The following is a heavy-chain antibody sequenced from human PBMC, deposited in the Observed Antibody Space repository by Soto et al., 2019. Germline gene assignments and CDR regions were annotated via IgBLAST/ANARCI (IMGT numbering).Heavy chain of an antibody. CDR2: IYESGNT. CDR1: GGSISSGGAISSNSYS. J-gene: IGHJ2*01. Sequence: QLQLQESGSGLVKPSQTLSLTCAVSGGSISSGGAISSNSYSWNWIRQPPGKGLEWIGSIYESGNTYYSPSLKSRVSISVDRSKNQFSLNLSSVTAADTAVYYCVRAPAIAHWYFDLWGRGTLATVSS. D-gene: IGHD2-21*02. CDR3: VRAPAIAHWYFDL. V-gene: IGHV4-30-2*01.